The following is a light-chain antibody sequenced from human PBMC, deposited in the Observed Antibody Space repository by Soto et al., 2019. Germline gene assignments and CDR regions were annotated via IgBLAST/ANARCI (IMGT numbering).Light chain of an antibody. V-gene: IGKV1-5*01. Sequence: DIHMTQSPSTLSSSLGDRVSITCLASQSISSWLAWYQQKPGKAPKLLIYDASSLESGVPSRFSGSGSGTEFTLTISSLQPDDFATYYCQQYNSYSATFGQGTKVDIK. J-gene: IGKJ1*01. CDR3: QQYNSYSAT. CDR2: DAS. CDR1: QSISSW.